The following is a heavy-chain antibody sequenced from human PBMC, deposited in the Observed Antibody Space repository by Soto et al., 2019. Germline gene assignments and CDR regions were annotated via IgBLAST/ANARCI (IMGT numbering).Heavy chain of an antibody. D-gene: IGHD2-15*01. CDR1: GYSFTTKW. J-gene: IGHJ4*02. CDR2: VFPGCSYT. Sequence: GESLKISCSDSGYSFTTKWVSVVLHIPVKGLEFVGIVFPGCSYTRYIPSFQGQVTFSADQSTSTAFLKWNSLRASDTAVYYCARRNLHCGGGSCYGTTNLDYWVKGNKVTVSS. CDR3: ARRNLHCGGGSCYGTTNLDY. V-gene: IGHV5-51*01.